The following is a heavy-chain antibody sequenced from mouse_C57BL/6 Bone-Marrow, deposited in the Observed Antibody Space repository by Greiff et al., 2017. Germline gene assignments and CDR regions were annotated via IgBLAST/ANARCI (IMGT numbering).Heavy chain of an antibody. CDR1: GFTFSSYG. Sequence: EVQVVESGGDLVKPGGSLKLSCAASGFTFSSYGMSWVRQTPDKRLEWVATISSGGSYTYYPDSVKGRFTISRDNAKNTLYLQMSSLKSEDTAMYYCARRDYGKDDYAMAYWGQGTSVTVSS. CDR3: ARRDYGKDDYAMAY. V-gene: IGHV5-6*01. D-gene: IGHD1-1*01. CDR2: ISSGGSYT. J-gene: IGHJ4*01.